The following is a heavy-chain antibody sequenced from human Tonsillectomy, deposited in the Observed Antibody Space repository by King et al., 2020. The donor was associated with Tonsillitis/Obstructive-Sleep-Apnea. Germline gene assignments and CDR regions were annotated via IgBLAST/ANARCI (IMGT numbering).Heavy chain of an antibody. CDR1: GGSISSHY. J-gene: IGHJ6*02. V-gene: IGHV4-59*11. D-gene: IGHD5-18*01. CDR2: IYYSGST. Sequence: VQLQESGPGLVKPSETLSLTCTVSGGSISSHYWNWIRQPPGKGLEWIGYIYYSGSTNYNPSLKSRVTISVDTSKNQFSLKLSSVTAADTAVYYCAGADDTAMARDYYYYNAMDVWGQGTTVTVSS. CDR3: AGADDTAMARDYYYYNAMDV.